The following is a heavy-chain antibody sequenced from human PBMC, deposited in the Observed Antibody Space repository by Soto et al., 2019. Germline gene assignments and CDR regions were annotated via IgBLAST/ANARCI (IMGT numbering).Heavy chain of an antibody. J-gene: IGHJ5*02. CDR1: AFTVSSNH. V-gene: IGHV3-53*01. D-gene: IGHD6-13*01. CDR2: IYRDGST. CDR3: ARRYRSSSYTWWFGP. Sequence: GGSLRLSCAASAFTVSSNHMSWVRQAPGRGLEWVSLIYRDGSTYYADSVKGRFTISRDNSKNTLYLQMNSLRAEDTAVYYCARRYRSSSYTWWFGPWGQGTRVAVSS.